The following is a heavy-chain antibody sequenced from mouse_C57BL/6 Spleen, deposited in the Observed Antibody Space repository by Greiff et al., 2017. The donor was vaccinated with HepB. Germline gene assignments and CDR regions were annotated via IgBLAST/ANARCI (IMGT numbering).Heavy chain of an antibody. CDR3: ARVGYYGSSPMDY. D-gene: IGHD1-1*01. CDR2: ISSGSSTI. CDR1: GFTFSDYG. Sequence: EVQLVESGGGLVKPGGSLKLSCAASGFTFSDYGMHWVRQAPEKGLEWVAYISSGSSTIYYADTVKGRFTISRDNAKNTLVLQMTSLRSEDTAMYYCARVGYYGSSPMDYWGQGTSVTVSS. V-gene: IGHV5-17*01. J-gene: IGHJ4*01.